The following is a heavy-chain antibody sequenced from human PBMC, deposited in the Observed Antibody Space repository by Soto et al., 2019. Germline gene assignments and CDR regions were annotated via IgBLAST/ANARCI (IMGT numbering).Heavy chain of an antibody. CDR2: IWYDGSNE. D-gene: IGHD6-19*01. J-gene: IGHJ1*01. CDR1: GYTVSFYG. CDR3: AREEYSSGTGYLQY. V-gene: IGHV3-33*01. Sequence: GGSPRLSCAASGYTVSFYGMHWVRQAPGKGLEWVAVIWYDGSNEYHADSVKGRFTISRDNSKNTLYLQMNSLRAEDSAVYYCAREEYSSGTGYLQYWGLGTLVTVSS.